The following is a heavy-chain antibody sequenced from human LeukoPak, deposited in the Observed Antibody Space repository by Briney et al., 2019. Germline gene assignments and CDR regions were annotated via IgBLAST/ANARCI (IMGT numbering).Heavy chain of an antibody. CDR3: ARGGVEMAIHLGFDY. CDR2: IIPIFGTA. D-gene: IGHD5-24*01. CDR1: GGTFSSYA. V-gene: IGHV1-69*05. J-gene: IGHJ4*02. Sequence: GASVKVSCKASGGTFSSYAISWVRQAPGQGLEWMGGIIPIFGTANYAQKFQGRVTITTDESTSTAYMELSSLRSEDTAVYYCARGGVEMAIHLGFDYWGQGTLVTVSS.